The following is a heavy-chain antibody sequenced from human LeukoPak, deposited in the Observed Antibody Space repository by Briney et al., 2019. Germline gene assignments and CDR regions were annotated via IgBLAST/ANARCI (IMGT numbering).Heavy chain of an antibody. CDR2: IYYSGST. CDR1: GGSISSYY. CDR3: AVATITNRNEDAFDT. Sequence: SETLSLTCTVSGGSISSYYWSWIRQPPGKGLEWIGYIYYSGSTNYNPSLKSRVTISVDTSKNQFSLKLSSVTAADTAVYYCAVATITNRNEDAFDTWGQGTMVTVSS. J-gene: IGHJ3*02. V-gene: IGHV4-59*01. D-gene: IGHD1-1*01.